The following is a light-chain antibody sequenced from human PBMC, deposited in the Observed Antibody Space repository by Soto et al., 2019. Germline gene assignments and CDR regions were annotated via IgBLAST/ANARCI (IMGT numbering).Light chain of an antibody. CDR3: GSWDSSMSAYV. V-gene: IGLV1-51*01. Sequence: QSVLTQPPSVSAAPGQKVTISCSGSSSNIGGNSVSWYQQLPGTAPKLLIYDDDKRPSGIPDRFSGSKSGTSDTLGITGFQTGDEADYYCGSWDSSMSAYVFATGNKVTVL. CDR2: DDD. J-gene: IGLJ1*01. CDR1: SSNIGGNS.